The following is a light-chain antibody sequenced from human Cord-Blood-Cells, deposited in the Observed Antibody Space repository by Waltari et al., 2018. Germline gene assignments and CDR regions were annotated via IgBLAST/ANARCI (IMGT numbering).Light chain of an antibody. V-gene: IGLV1-44*01. CDR2: SNK. CDR1: SSNIGRNT. Sequence: QSVLTQPPSASGTPGQRVTISCSGSSSNIGRNTVNWYLQLPGTAPKLLIYSNKQRPSGVPDRFSGSKSGTSASLAISGLQSEDEADYYCAAWDDSLNGSWVFGGGTKLTVL. J-gene: IGLJ3*02. CDR3: AAWDDSLNGSWV.